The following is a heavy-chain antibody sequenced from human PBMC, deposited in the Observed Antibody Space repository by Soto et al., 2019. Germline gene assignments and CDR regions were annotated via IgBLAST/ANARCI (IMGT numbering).Heavy chain of an antibody. J-gene: IGHJ6*02. D-gene: IGHD4-17*01. V-gene: IGHV4-31*03. CDR3: ARDYGDYGEEYYCGMDV. CDR2: IYYSGST. Sequence: QVQLQESGPGLVKPSQTLSLTCTVSGGSISSSGYYWSWIRQHPGKGLELIGYIYYSGSTYYNPYLKSRVTISVATSKNQYSLKLSSVTAADTAVYYCARDYGDYGEEYYCGMDVWAQGTTVTVSS. CDR1: GGSISSSGYY.